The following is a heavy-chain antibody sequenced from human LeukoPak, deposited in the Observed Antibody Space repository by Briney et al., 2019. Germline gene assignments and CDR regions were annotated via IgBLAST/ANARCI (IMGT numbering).Heavy chain of an antibody. V-gene: IGHV3-11*01. Sequence: PGGSLRLSCAASGFRFSDYYVTWVSQAPGKGMEWVSYISGSGTTIYYADSVKGRFAISRDNAKKSMYLQMNSLGAEDTAVYYCAKGNDILTGYYTPVGFDIWGRGTMVTVSS. CDR3: AKGNDILTGYYTPVGFDI. CDR1: GFRFSDYY. CDR2: ISGSGTTI. J-gene: IGHJ3*02. D-gene: IGHD3-9*01.